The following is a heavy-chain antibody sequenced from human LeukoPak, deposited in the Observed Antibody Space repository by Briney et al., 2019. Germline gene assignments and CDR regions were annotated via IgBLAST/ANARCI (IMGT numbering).Heavy chain of an antibody. D-gene: IGHD6-13*01. CDR1: GFTFSNAW. CDR3: ARSLPYGTTWYGRSDF. J-gene: IGHJ4*02. Sequence: GGSLRLSCAASGFTFSNAWMTWVRQAPGKGLEWVANIRQDGDTKYYVDSVKGRFTISRDNAMNSLYLQMNSLRAEDTAIYYCARSLPYGTTWYGRSDFWGQGTLVTVSS. CDR2: IRQDGDTK. V-gene: IGHV3-7*03.